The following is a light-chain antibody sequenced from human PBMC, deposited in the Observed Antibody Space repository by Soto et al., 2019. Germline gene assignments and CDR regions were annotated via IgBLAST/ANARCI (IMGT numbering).Light chain of an antibody. V-gene: IGKV3-20*01. CDR2: GAS. J-gene: IGKJ1*01. Sequence: IVLTQSPGTLALTPGERATLSCRASQSVSSSYLAWYQQKPGQAPRLLIYGASNRATAIPDRFSGSGSGTDFTLTISRLEPEDFAVYYCQQSDDSPGTSAQRAKVDI. CDR3: QQSDDSPGT. CDR1: QSVSSSY.